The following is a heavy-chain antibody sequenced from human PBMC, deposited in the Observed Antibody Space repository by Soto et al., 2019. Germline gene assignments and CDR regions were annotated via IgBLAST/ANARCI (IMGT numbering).Heavy chain of an antibody. CDR2: ISYDGSNK. CDR3: ARGRVVSSPFDY. D-gene: IGHD3-3*01. V-gene: IGHV3-30-3*01. J-gene: IGHJ4*01. CDR1: GFTFSSYA. Sequence: QVQLVESGGGVVQPGRSLRLSCAASGFTFSSYAMHWVRQAPGKGLEWVAVISYDGSNKYYADSVKGRFTISRDNSKNTLYLQMNSLRAEDTAVYYCARGRVVSSPFDYWGRNPGHRLL.